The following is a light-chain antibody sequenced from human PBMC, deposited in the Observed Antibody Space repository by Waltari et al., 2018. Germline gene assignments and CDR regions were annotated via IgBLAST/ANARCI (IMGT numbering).Light chain of an antibody. Sequence: QSALTQPASVSGSPGQSIAISCTGTSRAVGSQTSVSWYQQRPGKGPKLMIYDVNNRPSGVSDRFSGSKSGNTASLTISGLQAEDEANYYCSSYTHTHVVVFGGGTQLTVL. J-gene: IGLJ2*01. CDR1: SRAVGSQTS. CDR3: SSYTHTHVVV. CDR2: DVN. V-gene: IGLV2-14*03.